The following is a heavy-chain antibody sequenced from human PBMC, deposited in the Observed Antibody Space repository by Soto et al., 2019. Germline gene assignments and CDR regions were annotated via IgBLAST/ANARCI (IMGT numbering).Heavy chain of an antibody. CDR1: GYTFTSYA. CDR2: INAGHGNT. D-gene: IGHD4-4*01. Sequence: QVQLVQSGAEEKKPGASVKVSCKASGYTFTSYAMHWVRQAPGQRLEWMGWINAGHGNTKYSQKFQGRVTITRDTSASTAYMELSSLRSEDTAVYYCARLKVFDYRGSWFDPWGQGTLVTVSS. CDR3: ARLKVFDYRGSWFDP. V-gene: IGHV1-3*05. J-gene: IGHJ5*02.